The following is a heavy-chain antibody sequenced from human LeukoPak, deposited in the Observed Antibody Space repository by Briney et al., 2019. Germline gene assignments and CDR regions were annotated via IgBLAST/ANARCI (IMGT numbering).Heavy chain of an antibody. CDR3: ARGGYSSGWYPYDY. CDR2: INSDGSST. J-gene: IGHJ4*02. CDR1: GFTFSSYW. D-gene: IGHD6-19*01. V-gene: IGHV3-74*01. Sequence: GGSLRLSCAASGFTFSSYWMHWVRQAPGKGLVWVSRINSDGSSTSYADSVKGRFTISRDNAKNTLYLQMNSLRAEDTAVYYCARGGYSSGWYPYDYWGQGTLVTVSS.